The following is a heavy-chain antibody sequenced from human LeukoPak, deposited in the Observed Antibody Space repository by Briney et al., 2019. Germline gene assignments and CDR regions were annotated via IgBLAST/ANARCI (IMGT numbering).Heavy chain of an antibody. CDR3: ARELRRITGTTHTAVDY. D-gene: IGHD1-7*01. CDR1: GYTFTGYY. Sequence: ASVKVSCKASGYTFTGYYMHWVRQAPGQGLEWMGWINPNSGGTNYAQKLQGRVTMTRDTSISTAYMELSRLRSDDTAVYYCARELRRITGTTHTAVDYWGQGTLVTVSS. CDR2: INPNSGGT. V-gene: IGHV1-2*02. J-gene: IGHJ4*02.